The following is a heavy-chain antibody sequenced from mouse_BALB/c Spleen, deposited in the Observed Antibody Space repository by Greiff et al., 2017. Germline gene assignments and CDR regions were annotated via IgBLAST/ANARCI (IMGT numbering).Heavy chain of an antibody. V-gene: IGHV14-3*02. CDR2: IDPANGNT. D-gene: IGHD1-2*01. CDR1: GFNIKDTY. J-gene: IGHJ3*01. CDR3: APITTAPFAY. Sequence: EVQRVESGAELVKPGASVKLSCTASGFNIKDTYMHWVKQRPEQGLEWIGRIDPANGNTKYDPKFQGKATITADTSSNTAYLQLSSLTSEDTAVYYCAPITTAPFAYWGQGTLVTVSA.